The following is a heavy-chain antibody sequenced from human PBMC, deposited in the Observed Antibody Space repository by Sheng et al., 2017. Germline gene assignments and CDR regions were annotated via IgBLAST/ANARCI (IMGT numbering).Heavy chain of an antibody. D-gene: IGHD1-26*01. J-gene: IGHJ3*02. Sequence: QVQLKESGPGLVKPSETLSLNCTVSGYSISDSYYWAWLRQPQEGLEWIASIYYSGSTHYNPSLRSRVTISGDTSKNRVSLRLTSVTAADTAVYYCARDSGDPSFDIWGQGTMVTVSS. CDR3: ARDSGDPSFDI. CDR2: IYYSGST. CDR1: GYSISDSYY. V-gene: IGHV4-38-2*02.